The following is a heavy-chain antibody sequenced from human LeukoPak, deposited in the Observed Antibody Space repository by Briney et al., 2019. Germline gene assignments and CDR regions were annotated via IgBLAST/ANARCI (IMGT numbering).Heavy chain of an antibody. V-gene: IGHV3-21*01. D-gene: IGHD3-10*01. CDR3: AREGKDQDFDC. Sequence: GGSLRLSCTASGFTFSTYTMNWVRQAPGKGLEWVSSLSSNNRYIYCGDSMKGRFTVSRDNAKNSLYLQMNSLRAEDTAVYYCAREGKDQDFDCWGQGTLVTVSS. J-gene: IGHJ4*02. CDR1: GFTFSTYT. CDR2: LSSNNRYI.